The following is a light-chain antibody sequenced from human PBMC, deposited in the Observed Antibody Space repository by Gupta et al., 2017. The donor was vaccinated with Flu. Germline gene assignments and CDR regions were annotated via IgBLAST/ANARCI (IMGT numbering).Light chain of an antibody. J-gene: IGLJ2*01. CDR1: SSDVGGYNY. CDR3: SSYTSSSTWV. Sequence: QSAVTQPASVSGSPGQSITISCTGTSSDVGGYNYVSWYQQHPGKAPKLMIYEVSNRPAGVSNRFSGYKSGNTASLTISGLQAEDEDDYYCSSYTSSSTWVFGGGTKLTVL. CDR2: EVS. V-gene: IGLV2-14*01.